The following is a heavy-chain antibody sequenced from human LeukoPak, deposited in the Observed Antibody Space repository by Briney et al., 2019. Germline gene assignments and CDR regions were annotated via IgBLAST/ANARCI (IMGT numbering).Heavy chain of an antibody. Sequence: GSSVKVSCKASGGTFRTYSISWVRQAPGQGLEWMGRIIPFLGTPNYAQKFQGRVTITTDESTRTIYMELSGLRSEDTAIYYCATPVDYGDQGRLDYWGQGTLVTVSS. CDR1: GGTFRTYS. CDR3: ATPVDYGDQGRLDY. D-gene: IGHD4-17*01. CDR2: IIPFLGTP. V-gene: IGHV1-69*11. J-gene: IGHJ4*02.